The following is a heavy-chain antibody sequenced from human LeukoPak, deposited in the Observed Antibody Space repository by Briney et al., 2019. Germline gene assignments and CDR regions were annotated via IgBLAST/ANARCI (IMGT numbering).Heavy chain of an antibody. CDR2: ISYSGTT. Sequence: SETLSLTCTVSGGSISSRPYYWGWVRQPPGKGLEWIGTISYSGTTYYSPSLKSRVTISVDTSKNQFSLKMSSVTAADTAVYYCARSGAVAGSFVDSWGQGTLVIVSS. D-gene: IGHD6-19*01. J-gene: IGHJ4*02. CDR1: GGSISSRPYY. CDR3: ARSGAVAGSFVDS. V-gene: IGHV4-39*07.